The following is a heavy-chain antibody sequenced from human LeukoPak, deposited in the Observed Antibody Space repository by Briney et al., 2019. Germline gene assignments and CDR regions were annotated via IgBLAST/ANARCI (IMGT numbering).Heavy chain of an antibody. CDR1: GFTFSNYA. J-gene: IGHJ4*02. CDR3: AKADRGWGVITKD. Sequence: PGGSLRLSCAASGFTFSNYAMSWVRQAPGKGLEWVSAIGGSSDFTYYAEYVKGRFTISRDNSKKTLYLQMNGLRDEDTAVYYCAKADRGWGVITKDWGQGTLVTVSS. V-gene: IGHV3-23*01. CDR2: IGGSSDFT. D-gene: IGHD3-10*01.